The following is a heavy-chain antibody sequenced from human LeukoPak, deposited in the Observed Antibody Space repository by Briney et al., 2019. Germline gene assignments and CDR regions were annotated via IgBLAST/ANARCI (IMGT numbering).Heavy chain of an antibody. Sequence: SETPSLTCTVCGGSISSYYWSWLRQPPGKGLEWIGYIYYSGSTNYNPSLKSRVTISVDTSKNQFSLKLSSVTAADTAVYYCAKHPRTENAFDIWGQGTMVTVSS. J-gene: IGHJ3*02. V-gene: IGHV4-59*01. D-gene: IGHD3/OR15-3a*01. CDR3: AKHPRTENAFDI. CDR2: IYYSGST. CDR1: GGSISSYY.